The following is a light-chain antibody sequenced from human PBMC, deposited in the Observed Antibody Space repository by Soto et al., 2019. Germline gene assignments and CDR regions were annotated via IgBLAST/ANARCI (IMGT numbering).Light chain of an antibody. Sequence: EIVMTQSPATLSVSPGERATLSCRASQSVSSNLAWYQQKPGQAPRLLIYGASTRATDIPARFSGSGSGTDFTLTISSLQSEDFAVYYCQQYNNWPLTFGQGTKVEIK. CDR3: QQYNNWPLT. CDR1: QSVSSN. J-gene: IGKJ1*01. CDR2: GAS. V-gene: IGKV3-15*01.